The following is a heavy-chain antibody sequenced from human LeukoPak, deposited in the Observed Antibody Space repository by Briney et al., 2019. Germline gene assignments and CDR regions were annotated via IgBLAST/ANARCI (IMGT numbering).Heavy chain of an antibody. V-gene: IGHV4-34*01. CDR1: GGSFSGYY. CDR3: ARFTTYATVTTDWFDP. J-gene: IGHJ5*02. Sequence: SETLSLTCAVYGGSFSGYYWSWIRQPPGKGLEWIGEINHSGSTNYNPSLKSRDTISVDTSKNQFSLKLSSVTAADTAVYYCARFTTYATVTTDWFDPWGQGTLVTVSS. D-gene: IGHD4-17*01. CDR2: INHSGST.